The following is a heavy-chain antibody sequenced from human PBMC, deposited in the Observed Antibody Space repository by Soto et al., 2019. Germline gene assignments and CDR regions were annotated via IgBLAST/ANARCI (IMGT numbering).Heavy chain of an antibody. J-gene: IGHJ4*02. CDR2: ISSSSSYI. CDR1: GFTFSSYS. V-gene: IGHV3-21*01. Sequence: GSLRLSCAASGFTFSSYSLNWVRQAPGKGLEWVSSISSSSSYIYYADSVKGRFTISRDNAKNSLYLQMNSLRAEDTAVYYCARDDSGWYLGFDYWGQGTLVTVSS. D-gene: IGHD6-19*01. CDR3: ARDDSGWYLGFDY.